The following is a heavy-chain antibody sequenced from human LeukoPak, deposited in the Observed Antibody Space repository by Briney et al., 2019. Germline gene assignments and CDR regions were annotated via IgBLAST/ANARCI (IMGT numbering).Heavy chain of an antibody. CDR1: GGSISSYY. V-gene: IGHV4-59*01. CDR3: ARDFGEFDAFDI. CDR2: IYYSGST. D-gene: IGHD3-10*01. Sequence: PSETLSLTCTVSGGSISSYYWSWIRQPPGKGLEWIGYIYYSGSTNYNPSLKSRVTISVDTSKNQFSLKLSSVTAADTAVYYCARDFGEFDAFDIWGQGTMVTVSS. J-gene: IGHJ3*02.